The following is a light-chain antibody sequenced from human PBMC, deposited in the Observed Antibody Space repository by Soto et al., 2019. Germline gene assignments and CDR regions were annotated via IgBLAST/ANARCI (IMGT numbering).Light chain of an antibody. CDR3: QQYGGSPYS. CDR1: QSFSSSY. CDR2: GAS. V-gene: IGKV3-20*01. Sequence: EIVLTQSPGTLSLSPGERATLSCRASQSFSSSYLAWYQQKPGQAPSILIYGASNRATGIPDRFSGSGSGTDFTLTISRLEPEDFAVYYCQQYGGSPYSFGQGTKLEIK. J-gene: IGKJ2*01.